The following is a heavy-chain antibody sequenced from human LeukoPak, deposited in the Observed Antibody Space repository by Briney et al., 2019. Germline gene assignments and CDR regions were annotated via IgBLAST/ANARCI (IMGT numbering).Heavy chain of an antibody. V-gene: IGHV3-48*01. D-gene: IGHD4-17*01. CDR1: GFTFSSYS. J-gene: IGHJ4*02. CDR2: ISSGSGSSI. CDR3: ATHAPKNGDDDY. Sequence: GGSLRLSCAASGFTFSSYSMNWVRQAPGKGLEWVSYISSGSGSSIYYADSVKGRFSISRDNAKNSLYLQMNSLRGEDTAIYFCATHAPKNGDDDYWGQGTLVTVSS.